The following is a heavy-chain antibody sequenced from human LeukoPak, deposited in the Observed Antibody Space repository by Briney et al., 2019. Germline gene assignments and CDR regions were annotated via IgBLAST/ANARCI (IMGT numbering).Heavy chain of an antibody. J-gene: IGHJ4*02. CDR3: ARDFAVGQRLYYFDY. CDR1: GGSISSSSYY. Sequence: SETLSLTCTVPGGSISSSSYYWGWIRQPPGKGLEWIGSIYYSGSTYYNPSLKSRVTISVDTSKNQFSLKLSSVTAADTAVYYCARDFAVGQRLYYFDYWGQGTLVTVSS. D-gene: IGHD6-19*01. V-gene: IGHV4-39*07. CDR2: IYYSGST.